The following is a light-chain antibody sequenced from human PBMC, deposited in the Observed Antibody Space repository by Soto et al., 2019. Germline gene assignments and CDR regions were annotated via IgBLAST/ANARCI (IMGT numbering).Light chain of an antibody. CDR3: QQYGSSPLIT. J-gene: IGKJ5*01. CDR2: GAS. CDR1: QSVSSSY. Sequence: EIVLTQSPGTLSLSPGERVTLSCRASQSVSSSYLAWYQRKPGQSPRLLIYGASSRATGIPDRFSGSGSGTDFTLTISRLEPEDFAVYYCQQYGSSPLITFGQGTRLEIK. V-gene: IGKV3-20*01.